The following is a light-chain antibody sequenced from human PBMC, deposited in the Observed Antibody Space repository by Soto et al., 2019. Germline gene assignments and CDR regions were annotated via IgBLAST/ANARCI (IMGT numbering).Light chain of an antibody. CDR3: QQYGISPMT. V-gene: IGKV3-20*01. CDR1: QSVSSSY. Sequence: EIVLTQSPGTLSLSPGGRTNLSCKTSQSVSSSYLAWYQQKPGQAPRLLIYGASSRATGIPDRFSGSGSGTDFTLTISRLEPEDFAVYYCQQYGISPMTFGQGTKVDIK. J-gene: IGKJ1*01. CDR2: GAS.